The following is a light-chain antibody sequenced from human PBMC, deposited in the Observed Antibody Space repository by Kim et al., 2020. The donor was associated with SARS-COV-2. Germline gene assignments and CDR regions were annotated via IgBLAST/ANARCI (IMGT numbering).Light chain of an antibody. CDR3: QAWDSSTAV. V-gene: IGLV3-1*01. CDR1: KLGDKY. J-gene: IGLJ2*01. Sequence: GSPGQTASITCSGDKLGDKYACWYQQKPGQSPVLVIYQDSKRPAGIPERFSGSNSGNTATLTISGTQAMDEADYYCQAWDSSTAVFGGGTKLTVL. CDR2: QDS.